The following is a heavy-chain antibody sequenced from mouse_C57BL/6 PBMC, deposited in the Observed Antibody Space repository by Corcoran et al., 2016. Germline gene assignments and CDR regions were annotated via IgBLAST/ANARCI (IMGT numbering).Heavy chain of an antibody. J-gene: IGHJ2*01. CDR3: ARSNYFDY. CDR1: GYTFTDYY. CDR2: INPNNGGT. V-gene: IGHV1-26*01. Sequence: EVQLQQSGPELVQPGASVKISCKASGYTFTDYYMNWVKQSHGKSLEWIGDINPNNGGTSYNQKFKGKATLTVDKSSSTAYMELRSLTSEDSAVYYCARSNYFDYWGQGTTLTVSS.